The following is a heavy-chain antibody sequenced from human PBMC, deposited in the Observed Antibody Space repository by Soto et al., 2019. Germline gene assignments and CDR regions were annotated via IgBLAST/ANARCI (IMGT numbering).Heavy chain of an antibody. CDR1: GGSISSGGYY. CDR2: IYYSGST. V-gene: IGHV4-31*03. Sequence: QVQLQESGPGLVKPSQTLSLTCTVSGGSISSGGYYWSWIRQHPGKGLEWIGYIYYSGSTYYNPSLNSRVTISVDTSKNQFSLKLSSVTAADTAVYYCARGYCSGGSCYSLRWFDPWGQGTLVTVSS. CDR3: ARGYCSGGSCYSLRWFDP. J-gene: IGHJ5*02. D-gene: IGHD2-15*01.